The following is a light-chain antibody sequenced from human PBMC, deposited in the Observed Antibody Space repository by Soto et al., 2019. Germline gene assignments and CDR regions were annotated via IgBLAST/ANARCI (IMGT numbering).Light chain of an antibody. CDR1: QSVSRSS. V-gene: IGKV3-20*01. CDR3: QQYGDPPSYS. J-gene: IGKJ2*03. CDR2: GAS. Sequence: EIVLTQSPGTLSLSPGERATLSCRASQSVSRSSLAWYQQRPGQAPRLLIFGASSRAAGIPDRFSGSGSATDFTLTISRLEPEDSAVYYCQQYGDPPSYSFGQGTKLEI.